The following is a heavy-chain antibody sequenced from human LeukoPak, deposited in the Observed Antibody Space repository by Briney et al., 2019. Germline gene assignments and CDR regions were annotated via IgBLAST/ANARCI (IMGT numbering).Heavy chain of an antibody. D-gene: IGHD5-12*01. CDR2: ISSSSSYL. CDR1: GFTFTNYT. CDR3: AREDIVATMTFDY. J-gene: IGHJ4*02. Sequence: GGSLRLSCAASGFTFTNYTMNWVRQAPGKGLEWVSSISSSSSYLYYADSVKGRFTISRDNAKSSLYLQMNSLRAEDTAVFYCAREDIVATMTFDYWGQGILVTVSS. V-gene: IGHV3-21*01.